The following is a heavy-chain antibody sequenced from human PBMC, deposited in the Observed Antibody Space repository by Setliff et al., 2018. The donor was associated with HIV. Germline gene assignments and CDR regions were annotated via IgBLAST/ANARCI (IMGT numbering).Heavy chain of an antibody. D-gene: IGHD3-22*01. Sequence: GGSLRLSCAASGFTFSWYGMDWVRQAPGKGLEWVAVISFDGSDKYYADSVKGRFTLSRDNSKNTLYFQMNSLRVEDTAVYYCARVRGYGLRGFDYWGQGTLVTVSS. J-gene: IGHJ4*02. CDR1: GFTFSWYG. V-gene: IGHV3-30*03. CDR3: ARVRGYGLRGFDY. CDR2: ISFDGSDK.